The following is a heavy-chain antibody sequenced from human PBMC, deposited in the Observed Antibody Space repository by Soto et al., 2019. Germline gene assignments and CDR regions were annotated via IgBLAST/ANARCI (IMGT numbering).Heavy chain of an antibody. J-gene: IGHJ4*02. CDR3: ARLRIVAATRSYDY. V-gene: IGHV5-51*01. D-gene: IGHD1-26*01. CDR1: GYSFNNGW. CDR2: IYPADSDT. Sequence: GESLKISCKASGYSFNNGWIAWVRQMPGKGLEWMGIIYPADSDTRYSPSFQGHVTVSADKSISTAYLQWSSLKASDTANYYCARLRIVAATRSYDYWGQGTPVTVSS.